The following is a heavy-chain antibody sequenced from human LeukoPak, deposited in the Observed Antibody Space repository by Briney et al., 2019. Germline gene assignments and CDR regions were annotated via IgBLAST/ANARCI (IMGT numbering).Heavy chain of an antibody. Sequence: PSETLSLTCAVYGGSFSGYYWSWIRQPPGKGLEWIGEINHSGSTNYNPSLKSRVTISVDTSKNQFSLKLSSVTAADTAVYYCARHGSVISSLVWFDPWGQGTLVTVSS. D-gene: IGHD2/OR15-2a*01. J-gene: IGHJ5*02. V-gene: IGHV4-34*01. CDR2: INHSGST. CDR3: ARHGSVISSLVWFDP. CDR1: GGSFSGYY.